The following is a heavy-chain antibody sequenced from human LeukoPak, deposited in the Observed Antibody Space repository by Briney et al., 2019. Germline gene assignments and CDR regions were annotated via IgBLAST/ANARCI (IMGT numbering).Heavy chain of an antibody. CDR3: AKGDNNILTGYYNSFDS. V-gene: IGHV3-23*01. J-gene: IGHJ4*02. CDR1: GLTFSSDW. D-gene: IGHD3-9*01. Sequence: GGSLRLSCVGSGLTFSSDWMHWVRQAPGKGLEWVSAISGSGGSTYYADSVKGRFTISRDNSKNTLYLQMNSLRAEDTAVYYCAKGDNNILTGYYNSFDSWGQGTLVTVSS. CDR2: ISGSGGST.